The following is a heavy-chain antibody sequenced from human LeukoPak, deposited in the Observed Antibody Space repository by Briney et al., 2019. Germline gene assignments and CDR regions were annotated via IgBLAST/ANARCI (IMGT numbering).Heavy chain of an antibody. Sequence: GASVKVSCKASGYTFTGYYMHWVRQAPGQGLEWMGWINPNSGGTNYAQKFQGRVTMTRDTSISTAYMGLSRLRSDDTAVYYCARARYSSGWYFDYWGQGTLVTVSS. CDR2: INPNSGGT. V-gene: IGHV1-2*02. D-gene: IGHD6-19*01. CDR3: ARARYSSGWYFDY. CDR1: GYTFTGYY. J-gene: IGHJ4*02.